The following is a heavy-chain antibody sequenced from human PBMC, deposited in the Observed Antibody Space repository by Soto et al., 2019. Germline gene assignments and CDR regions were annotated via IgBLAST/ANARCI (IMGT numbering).Heavy chain of an antibody. CDR3: AGVGPTGRFDP. CDR2: INTKTGGT. J-gene: IGHJ5*02. V-gene: IGHV1-2*02. CDR1: GYSFTDYY. Sequence: QVHLVQSGAEVKKPGASVKVSCKASGYSFTDYYMHWVRQAPGQGLEWMEWINTKTGGTNYAQRVQGTVTMTGDTCINTASTELTILRCHGTAVYYSAGVGPTGRFDPWGQGTVVTVSS.